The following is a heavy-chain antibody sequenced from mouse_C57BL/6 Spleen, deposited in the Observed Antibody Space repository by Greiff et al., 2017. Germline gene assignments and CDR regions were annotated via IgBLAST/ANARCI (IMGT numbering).Heavy chain of an antibody. J-gene: IGHJ1*03. D-gene: IGHD1-1*01. CDR3: ARRTNYYYWYFDV. Sequence: QVQLQQPGAELVKPGASVKLSCKASGYTFTSYWMQWVKQRPGQGLEWIGEIDPSDSYTNYNQKFKGKATLTVDTSSSTAYMQLSSLTSEDSAVYYCARRTNYYYWYFDVWGTGTTVTDS. CDR1: GYTFTSYW. CDR2: IDPSDSYT. V-gene: IGHV1-50*01.